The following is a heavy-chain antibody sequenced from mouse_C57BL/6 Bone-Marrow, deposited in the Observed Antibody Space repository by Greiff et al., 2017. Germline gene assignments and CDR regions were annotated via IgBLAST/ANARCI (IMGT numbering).Heavy chain of an antibody. CDR3: ARGGTTVGNAMDY. V-gene: IGHV1-59*01. J-gene: IGHJ4*01. CDR1: GYTFTSYW. Sequence: QVQLQQPGAELVRPGTSVKLSCKASGYTFTSYWMHWVKQRPGQGLEWIGVIDPSDSYTNYNQKFKGQATLTVDTSSSTAYMQLSSLTSDDSAVYYCARGGTTVGNAMDYWGQGTSVTVSA. D-gene: IGHD1-1*01. CDR2: IDPSDSYT.